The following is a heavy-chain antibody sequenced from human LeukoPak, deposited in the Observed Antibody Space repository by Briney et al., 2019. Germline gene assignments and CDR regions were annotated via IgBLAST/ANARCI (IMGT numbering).Heavy chain of an antibody. V-gene: IGHV3-30-3*01. J-gene: IGHJ5*02. Sequence: GGSLRLSCAASGFTFSSYAMHWVRQAPGKGLEWVAVISYDGSNKYYADSVKGRFTISRDNSKNTLYLQMNSLRSEDTAVYYCARGFFDRLLFYNCFDPWGQGTLVTVSS. D-gene: IGHD3-9*01. CDR1: GFTFSSYA. CDR2: ISYDGSNK. CDR3: ARGFFDRLLFYNCFDP.